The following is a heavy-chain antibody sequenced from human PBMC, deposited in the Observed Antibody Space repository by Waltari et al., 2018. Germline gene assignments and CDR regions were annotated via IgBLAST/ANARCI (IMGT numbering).Heavy chain of an antibody. V-gene: IGHV3-49*02. CDR1: GSTFGDYP. CDR3: TVNAYFDA. Sequence: QLVESGGGLVQPRPSLRLLRTTSGSTFGDYPMSWVRQAPGKGLEWVGLIRSKAYGGTPEHAASVEGRFTISRDDSKGIVYLQMNSLKREDTAVYYCTVNAYFDAWGQGTLVTVSS. CDR2: IRSKAYGGTP. J-gene: IGHJ4*02.